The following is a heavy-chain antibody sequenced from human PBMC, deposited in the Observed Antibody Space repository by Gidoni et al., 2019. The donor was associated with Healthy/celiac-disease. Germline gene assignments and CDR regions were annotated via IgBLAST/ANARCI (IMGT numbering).Heavy chain of an antibody. CDR1: GGSVSSGSYY. V-gene: IGHV4-61*01. J-gene: IGHJ3*02. CDR2: IYYSGST. CDR3: ARGSEVSVYSSSSTHDAFDI. D-gene: IGHD6-6*01. Sequence: QVQLQESGPGLVKPSETLSLTCTVSGGSVSSGSYYWSWIRQPPGKGLEWIGYIYYSGSTNYNPSLKSRVTISVDTSKNQFSLKLSSVTAADTAVYYCARGSEVSVYSSSSTHDAFDIWGQGTMVTVSS.